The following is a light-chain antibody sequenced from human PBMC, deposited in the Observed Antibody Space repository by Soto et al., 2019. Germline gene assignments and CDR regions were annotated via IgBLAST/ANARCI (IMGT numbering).Light chain of an antibody. V-gene: IGKV1-39*01. CDR3: HLYDSVTPIT. CDR1: RTINTY. J-gene: IGKJ5*01. CDR2: GAS. Sequence: THSPSALSATIRDTITITCRASRTINTYLNWFQQKPGEPPRLLIYGASTLHDGVPSRFSGSGSGADFTLTISSVQSEDFAPHYCHLYDSVTPITFGEGTRLEI.